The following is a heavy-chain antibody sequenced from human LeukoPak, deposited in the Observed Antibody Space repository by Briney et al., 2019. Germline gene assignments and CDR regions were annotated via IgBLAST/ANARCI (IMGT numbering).Heavy chain of an antibody. D-gene: IGHD4-17*01. CDR1: EFKFDDYA. CDR2: ISWSSGHM. J-gene: IGHJ4*02. V-gene: IGHV3-9*01. CDR3: ARDYYGDYYFDY. Sequence: GGSLSLSCAAAEFKFDDYAMHWVRQGPGKGLEWVAGISWSSGHMEYAESVKGRFTISRDNAKNSLYLQMNSLRAEDTAVYYCARDYYGDYYFDYWVQGTLVTVSS.